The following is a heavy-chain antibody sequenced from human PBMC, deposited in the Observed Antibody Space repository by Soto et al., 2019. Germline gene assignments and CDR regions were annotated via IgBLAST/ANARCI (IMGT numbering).Heavy chain of an antibody. CDR1: GGTFSSYA. Sequence: QVQLVQSGAEVKKPGSSVKVSCKASGGTFSSYAISWVRQAPGQGLEWMGGIIPIFGTANYAQKFQGRVTITADESTSTAYMELSSLRSEDTAVYYCARVFYDYVWGSYRYSFDYWCQGTLVTVSS. CDR3: ARVFYDYVWGSYRYSFDY. V-gene: IGHV1-69*01. D-gene: IGHD3-16*02. CDR2: IIPIFGTA. J-gene: IGHJ4*02.